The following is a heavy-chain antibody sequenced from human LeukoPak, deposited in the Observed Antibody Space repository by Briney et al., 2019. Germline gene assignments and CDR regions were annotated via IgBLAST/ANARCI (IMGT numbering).Heavy chain of an antibody. CDR2: TYYRSKWYN. D-gene: IGHD6-19*01. CDR3: ARGHSSGWSLIDY. J-gene: IGHJ4*02. CDR1: GDSVSRNSAA. V-gene: IGHV6-1*01. Sequence: SQTLSLTCAISGDSVSRNSAAWNWIRQSPSRGLEWLGRTYYRSKWYNDYAVSVKSRITINPDTSKNQFSLQLNSVTPGDTAVYYCARGHSSGWSLIDYWGQGTLVTVSS.